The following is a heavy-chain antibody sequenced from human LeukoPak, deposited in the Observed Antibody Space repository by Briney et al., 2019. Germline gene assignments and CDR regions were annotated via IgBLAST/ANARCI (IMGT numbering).Heavy chain of an antibody. V-gene: IGHV3-7*01. CDR2: IKQDGSEK. CDR3: ARFGSSWYLGFDY. CDR1: GFTFSSYW. J-gene: IGHJ4*02. D-gene: IGHD6-13*01. Sequence: PGGSLRLSCAASGFTFSSYWMSWVRQAPGKGLEWVANIKQDGSEKYYVDSVKGRFTISRDNAKNSLYLQMNSLRAEDTAVYYCARFGSSWYLGFDYWGQGTLVTVSS.